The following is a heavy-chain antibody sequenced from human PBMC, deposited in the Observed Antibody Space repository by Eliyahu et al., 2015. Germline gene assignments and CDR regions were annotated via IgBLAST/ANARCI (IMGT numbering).Heavy chain of an antibody. D-gene: IGHD4/OR15-4a*01. CDR2: HFYSDST. J-gene: IGHJ4*02. V-gene: IGHV4-59*01. Sequence: QVQLQESGPGLVKASETLSLICNVSGSSMNGYYWSWIRQPPGKGLQWIGYHFYSDSTTYNPSLKNRVTISLDRSKSQFSMSLSSVTAADTAVYYCARDSDSGLDSWGQGIPVTVSS. CDR3: ARDSDSGLDS. CDR1: GSSMNGYY.